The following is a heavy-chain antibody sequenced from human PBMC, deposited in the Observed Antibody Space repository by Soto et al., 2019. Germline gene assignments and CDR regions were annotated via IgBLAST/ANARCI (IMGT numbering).Heavy chain of an antibody. V-gene: IGHV3-30*18. Sequence: LRLSCAASGFTFSSYGMHWVRQAPGKGLEWVAVISYDGSNKYYADSVKGRFTISRDNSKNTLYLQMNSLRAEDTAVYYCAKGGVATIFRPSRYYYGMDVWGQGTTVTVSS. D-gene: IGHD5-12*01. CDR2: ISYDGSNK. J-gene: IGHJ6*02. CDR3: AKGGVATIFRPSRYYYGMDV. CDR1: GFTFSSYG.